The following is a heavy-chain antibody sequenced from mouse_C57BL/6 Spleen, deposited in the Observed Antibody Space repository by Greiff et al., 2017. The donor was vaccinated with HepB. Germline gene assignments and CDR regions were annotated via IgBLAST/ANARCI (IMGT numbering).Heavy chain of an antibody. J-gene: IGHJ1*03. CDR3: TRLVLSWYFDV. D-gene: IGHD2-2*01. V-gene: IGHV1-15*01. CDR1: GYTFTDYE. CDR2: IDPETGGT. Sequence: VQLVESGAELVRPGASVTLSCKASGYTFTDYEMHWVKQTPVHGLEWIGAIDPETGGTAYNQKFKGKAILTADKSSSTAYMELRSLTSEDSAVYYCTRLVLSWYFDVWVTGTTVTVSS.